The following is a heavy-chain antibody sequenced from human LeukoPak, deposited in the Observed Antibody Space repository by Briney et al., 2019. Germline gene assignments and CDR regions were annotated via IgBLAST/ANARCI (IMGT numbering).Heavy chain of an antibody. Sequence: ASVKVSCKASGYTFTGYGISWVRQAPGQGLEWMGWISGYNGNTNYAQQKLQGRVTMTTDTSTSTAYMELRSLRSDDTAVYYCARDLKRGYSSGGYSWGTGSSNDYWGQGTLVTVSS. CDR2: ISGYNGNT. V-gene: IGHV1-18*01. CDR1: GYTFTGYG. D-gene: IGHD6-19*01. CDR3: ARDLKRGYSSGGYSWGTGSSNDY. J-gene: IGHJ4*02.